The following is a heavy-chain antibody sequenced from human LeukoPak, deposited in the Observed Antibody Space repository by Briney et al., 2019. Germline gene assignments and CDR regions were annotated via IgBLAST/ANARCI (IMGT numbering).Heavy chain of an antibody. CDR3: VTNYGSGSYYSYYFDY. CDR2: ISSNGGST. V-gene: IGHV3-64D*06. Sequence: GGSLRLSCAASGFTFSTYGMHWVRQAPGKGLEYVSAISSNGGSTYYADSVKGRFTISRDNSKNTLYLQMSSLRAEDTAVYYCVTNYGSGSYYSYYFDYWGQGTLVTVSS. CDR1: GFTFSTYG. J-gene: IGHJ4*02. D-gene: IGHD3-10*01.